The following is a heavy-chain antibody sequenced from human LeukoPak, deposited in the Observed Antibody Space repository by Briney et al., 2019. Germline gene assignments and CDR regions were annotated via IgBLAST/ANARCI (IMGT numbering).Heavy chain of an antibody. J-gene: IGHJ4*02. CDR1: GGTFSSYA. Sequence: ASVEVSCKASGGTFSSYAISWVRQAPGQGLEWMGGIIPIFGTANYAQKFQGRVTITADESTSTAYMELSSLRSEDAAVYYCARGRWLVGFDYWGQGTLVTVSS. CDR2: IIPIFGTA. CDR3: ARGRWLVGFDY. D-gene: IGHD6-19*01. V-gene: IGHV1-69*13.